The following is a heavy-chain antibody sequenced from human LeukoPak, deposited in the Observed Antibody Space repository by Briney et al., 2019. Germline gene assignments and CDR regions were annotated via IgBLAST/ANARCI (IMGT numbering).Heavy chain of an antibody. CDR3: ARGGYSSSTVDY. Sequence: GGSQTLVCALAGPIFSRYWMSWVRQAPGEGRECAAYIKQEGREKSYVDSVKGRFTISRNNAKNSLCIQMNSQRGEDTAMYDCARGGYSSSTVDYWGQGTLVTVSS. CDR2: IKQEGREK. D-gene: IGHD6-6*01. V-gene: IGHV3-7*01. J-gene: IGHJ4*02. CDR1: GPIFSRYW.